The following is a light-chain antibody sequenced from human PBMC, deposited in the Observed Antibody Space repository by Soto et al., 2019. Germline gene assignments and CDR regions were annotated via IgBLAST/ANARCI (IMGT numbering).Light chain of an antibody. CDR1: HHIDAW. Sequence: IPMTQSPSTLSASVGDRVTITCRASHHIDAWLAWYQQKPGKAPKVLIYKASILESGVPSRFSGSGSGTEFTLTISSLKPDDSATYYCQQHSNYPLTFGGGTKVDIK. V-gene: IGKV1-5*03. J-gene: IGKJ4*01. CDR2: KAS. CDR3: QQHSNYPLT.